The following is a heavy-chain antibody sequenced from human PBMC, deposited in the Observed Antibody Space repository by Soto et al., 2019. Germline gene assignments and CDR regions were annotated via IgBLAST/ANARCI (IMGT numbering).Heavy chain of an antibody. J-gene: IGHJ6*02. CDR3: AADKRPCGSYHDYYYYGMDV. CDR2: IVVGSGNT. V-gene: IGHV1-58*01. D-gene: IGHD1-26*01. Sequence: GASVKVSCKASGFTFTSSAVQWVRQARGQRLEWIGWIVVGSGNTNYAQKFQERVTITRDMSTSTAYMELSSLRSEDTAVYYCAADKRPCGSYHDYYYYGMDVWGQGTTVTVSS. CDR1: GFTFTSSA.